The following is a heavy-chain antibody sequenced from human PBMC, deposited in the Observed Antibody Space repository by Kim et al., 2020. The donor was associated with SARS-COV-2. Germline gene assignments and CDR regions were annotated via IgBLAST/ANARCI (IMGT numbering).Heavy chain of an antibody. V-gene: IGHV3-15*01. CDR1: GFTFYNAW. Sequence: GGSLRLSCAASGFTFYNAWMIWVRQAPGKGLEWVGRIKTNTEDGATDYTSPVKGRFTISRDDSKNTAYLQMNSLKPEDTAVYYCAADVPDGGVLELRKVLDEWGPGTLVTVFS. CDR2: IKTNTEDGAT. D-gene: IGHD1-26*01. J-gene: IGHJ4*02. CDR3: AADVPDGGVLELRKVLDE.